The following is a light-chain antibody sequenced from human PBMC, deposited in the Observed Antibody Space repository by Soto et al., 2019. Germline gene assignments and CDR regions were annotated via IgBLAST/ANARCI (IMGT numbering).Light chain of an antibody. J-gene: IGKJ1*01. Sequence: TLSLSPGERATLSCRASHSCISNVAWYHQKPGQAPRLLIYGASTRATGIPARFSGSGSGTEFTLTISSLQSEDFAVYYCQQYNNWPPWTFGQGTKVDIK. CDR3: QQYNNWPPWT. CDR2: GAS. CDR1: HSCISN. V-gene: IGKV3-15*01.